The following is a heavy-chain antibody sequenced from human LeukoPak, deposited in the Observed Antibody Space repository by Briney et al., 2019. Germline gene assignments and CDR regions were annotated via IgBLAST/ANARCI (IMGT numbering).Heavy chain of an antibody. Sequence: GESLKISCKGSGYSFKTYWIGWVRQMPGKGLEWMGIIYPGDSDTRYSPSFQGQVTISADKSTSTAYVQWSSLKASDTATYYCARPNGRQLWFWYFDYWGQGTLVTVSS. CDR3: ARPNGRQLWFWYFDY. J-gene: IGHJ4*02. D-gene: IGHD5-18*01. CDR1: GYSFKTYW. V-gene: IGHV5-51*01. CDR2: IYPGDSDT.